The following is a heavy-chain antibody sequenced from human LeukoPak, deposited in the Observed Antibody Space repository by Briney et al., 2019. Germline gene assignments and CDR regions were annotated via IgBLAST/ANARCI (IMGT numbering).Heavy chain of an antibody. CDR1: GFTFSSYG. V-gene: IGHV3-33*01. D-gene: IGHD3-3*01. CDR2: IWYDGSNK. Sequence: PGRSLRLSCAASGFTFSSYGMHWVRQAPGKGLEWVAVIWYDGSNKYYADSVKGRFTISRDNSKNTLYLQMNSLRAEDTAVYYCARDSTYYDFWSGYSGGYNWFDPWGQGTLVTVSS. CDR3: ARDSTYYDFWSGYSGGYNWFDP. J-gene: IGHJ5*02.